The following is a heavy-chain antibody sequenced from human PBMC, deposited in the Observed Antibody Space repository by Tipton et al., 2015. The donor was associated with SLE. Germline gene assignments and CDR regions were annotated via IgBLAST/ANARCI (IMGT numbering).Heavy chain of an antibody. Sequence: TLSLTCDVSGGSITNSNWWSWVRQPPGKGLEWIGEIYHSGSTIYNPSLKSRVTISVDKSKNQFSLKINSVTAADTAVYYCARYPRYSSGHYWFDSWGRGTLVIVSS. J-gene: IGHJ5*01. CDR3: ARYPRYSSGHYWFDS. CDR2: IYHSGST. V-gene: IGHV4-4*02. D-gene: IGHD6-19*01. CDR1: GGSITNSNW.